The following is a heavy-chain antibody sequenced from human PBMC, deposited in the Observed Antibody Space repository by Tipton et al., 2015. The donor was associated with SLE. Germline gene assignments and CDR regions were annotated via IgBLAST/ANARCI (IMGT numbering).Heavy chain of an antibody. CDR1: GFTFSAYA. CDR2: ISASGGSA. J-gene: IGHJ4*02. D-gene: IGHD6-13*01. CDR3: AKDLSYFISWLDY. V-gene: IGHV3-23*01. Sequence: SLRLSCAASGFTFSAYAMSWVRQAPGKGLEWVSGISASGGSAYYADSVKGRLTISRDNSRNTLYLQMNSLRAEDTAVYYCAKDLSYFISWLDYWGQGTLVTVSS.